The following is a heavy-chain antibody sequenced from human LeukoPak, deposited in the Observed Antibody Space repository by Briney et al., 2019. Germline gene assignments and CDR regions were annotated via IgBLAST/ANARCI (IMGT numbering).Heavy chain of an antibody. V-gene: IGHV1-2*02. Sequence: ASVKVSCKASGYTFTGYYMHWVRQAPGQGLEWMGWINPNSGGTNYAQKFQGRVTMTRDTSISTAYMELSRLRSDDTAVYYCARPTGVGATFDYWGQGTLVTVSS. J-gene: IGHJ4*02. CDR2: INPNSGGT. CDR3: ARPTGVGATFDY. D-gene: IGHD1-26*01. CDR1: GYTFTGYY.